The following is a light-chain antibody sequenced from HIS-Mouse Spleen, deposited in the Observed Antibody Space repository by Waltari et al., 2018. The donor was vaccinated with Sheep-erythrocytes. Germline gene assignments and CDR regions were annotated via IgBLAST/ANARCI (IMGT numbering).Light chain of an antibody. CDR1: QSVSSY. J-gene: IGKJ2*01. Sequence: EIVLTQSPATLSLSPGERATLSCRASQSVSSYLAWYQQKPGQAPRLLFYDAANRAPGVPARFSGSGSGTDFTLTISSLEPEDFAVYYCQQRSNWYTFGQGTKLEIK. CDR2: DAA. V-gene: IGKV3-11*01. CDR3: QQRSNWYT.